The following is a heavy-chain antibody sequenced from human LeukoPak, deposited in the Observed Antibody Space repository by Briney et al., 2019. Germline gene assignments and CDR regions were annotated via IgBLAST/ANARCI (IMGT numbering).Heavy chain of an antibody. D-gene: IGHD2-2*01. J-gene: IGHJ5*02. CDR1: GGSFSGYY. CDR3: ARQRGVIVVVPATLKTYSRWFDP. V-gene: IGHV4-34*01. Sequence: SETLSLTCAVYGGSFSGYYWSWIRQPPGKGLEWIGEINHSGSTNYNPSLKSRVTISVDTSKNQFSLKLSSVTAADTAVYYCARQRGVIVVVPATLKTYSRWFDPWGQGTLVTVSS. CDR2: INHSGST.